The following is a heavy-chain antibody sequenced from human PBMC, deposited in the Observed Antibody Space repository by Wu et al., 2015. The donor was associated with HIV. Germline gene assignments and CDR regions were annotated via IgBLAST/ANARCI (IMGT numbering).Heavy chain of an antibody. CDR1: GHSLSKLA. D-gene: IGHD2-15*01. J-gene: IGHJ1*01. CDR2: FDAEEGKT. Sequence: VQLEQPGAVVRKPGASVTVPCKVSGHSLSKLAVHWVRQTRGKGLEWMGGFDAEEGKTIYAQRFQGRVVMTEDRSTDTAYMDLNSLRSDDTAVFYVQHTQRDKWSTGFPYWGQGTLVTVAS. CDR3: QHTQRDKWSTGFPY. V-gene: IGHV1-24*01.